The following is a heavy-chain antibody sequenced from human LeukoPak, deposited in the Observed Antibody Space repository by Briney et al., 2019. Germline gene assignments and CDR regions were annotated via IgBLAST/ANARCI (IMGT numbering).Heavy chain of an antibody. J-gene: IGHJ5*02. CDR1: GGTFSSYT. CDR3: ARELHEPAMVTKDWFDP. Sequence: GASVKVSCKASGGTFSSYTISWVRQAPGQGLEWMERIIPILGIANYAQKFQGRVTITADKSTSTAYMELSSLRSEDTAVYYCARELHEPAMVTKDWFDPWGQGTLVTVSS. V-gene: IGHV1-69*04. D-gene: IGHD5-18*01. CDR2: IIPILGIA.